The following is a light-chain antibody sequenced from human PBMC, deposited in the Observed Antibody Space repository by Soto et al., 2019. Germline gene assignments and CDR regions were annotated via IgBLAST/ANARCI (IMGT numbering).Light chain of an antibody. CDR2: RAS. CDR1: QSVTSGY. Sequence: EIVLTQSPGTLSLSPGERATLSCRASQSVTSGYLGWYQQKPGQAPRLLISRASSRATGISDRFSGSGSGTDFTPTSSRLEPEDCAVYYCQHYGNSPPMYTFGQGTKVEIK. J-gene: IGKJ2*01. V-gene: IGKV3-20*01. CDR3: QHYGNSPPMYT.